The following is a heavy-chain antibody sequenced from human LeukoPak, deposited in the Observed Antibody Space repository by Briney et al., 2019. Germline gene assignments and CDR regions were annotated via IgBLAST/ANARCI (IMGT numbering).Heavy chain of an antibody. CDR3: ASDIAAGVDY. CDR1: RFTFSSYW. J-gene: IGHJ4*02. D-gene: IGHD6-13*01. V-gene: IGHV3-7*03. Sequence: SGGSLRLSCAASRFTFSSYWMSWVRQAPGKGLEWVANIKQDGSEKYYVDSVKGRFTISRDNAKNSLYLQMNSLRAEDTAVYYCASDIAAGVDYWGQGTLVTVSS. CDR2: IKQDGSEK.